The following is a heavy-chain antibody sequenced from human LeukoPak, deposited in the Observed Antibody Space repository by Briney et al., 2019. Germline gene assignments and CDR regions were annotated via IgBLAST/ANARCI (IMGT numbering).Heavy chain of an antibody. CDR3: ARDASDWSFDI. Sequence: PGGSLRLSCAASGFSFSSYAMNWIRQAPGKGLEWVSYISSSGTTIYYADSVKGRFTISRDNAKNSLYLQMNSLRAEDTAVYYCARDASDWSFDIWGQGTMVTVSS. J-gene: IGHJ3*02. V-gene: IGHV3-48*03. D-gene: IGHD2-21*01. CDR1: GFSFSSYA. CDR2: ISSSGTTI.